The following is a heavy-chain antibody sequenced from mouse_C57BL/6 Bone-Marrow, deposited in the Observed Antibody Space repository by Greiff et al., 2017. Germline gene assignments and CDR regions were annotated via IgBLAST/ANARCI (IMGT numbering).Heavy chain of an antibody. V-gene: IGHV1-85*01. Sequence: QVQLQQSGPELVKPGASVKLSCKASGYTFTSYDINWVKQRPGQGLEWIGWIYPRDGSTKYNEKFKGKATLTVDTSSSTAYMEVHSLPSEVSSVYFCAEDCGSSYWYIDVWGKGTTVTVSS. CDR1: GYTFTSYD. D-gene: IGHD1-1*01. CDR2: IYPRDGST. J-gene: IGHJ1*03. CDR3: AEDCGSSYWYIDV.